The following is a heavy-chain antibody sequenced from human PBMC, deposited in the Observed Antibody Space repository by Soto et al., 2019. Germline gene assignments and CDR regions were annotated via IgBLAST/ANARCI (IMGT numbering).Heavy chain of an antibody. CDR2: ISISSSYI. CDR1: GFTFSSYS. D-gene: IGHD6-13*01. V-gene: IGHV3-21*01. Sequence: GGSLRLSCAASGFTFSSYSINWVRQAPGKGLEWVSSISISSSYIYYADSVKGRFTISRDNAKNSLYLQMNSLRAEDTAVYYCARDLAAAGVYYYYGMDVWGQGTTVTVSS. J-gene: IGHJ6*02. CDR3: ARDLAAAGVYYYYGMDV.